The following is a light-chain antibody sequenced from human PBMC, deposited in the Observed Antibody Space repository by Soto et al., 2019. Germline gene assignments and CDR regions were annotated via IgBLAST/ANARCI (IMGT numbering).Light chain of an antibody. CDR1: QSVSSY. Sequence: EIVLTQSPATLSLSPGERATLSCRASQSVSSYLAWYQQKPGQAPRLLIYDASNRATGIPARFSGSGSGTDFPLTISSLEPEDFAVYHCQQRSNWLFTFGPGTKVDIK. CDR2: DAS. CDR3: QQRSNWLFT. V-gene: IGKV3-11*01. J-gene: IGKJ3*01.